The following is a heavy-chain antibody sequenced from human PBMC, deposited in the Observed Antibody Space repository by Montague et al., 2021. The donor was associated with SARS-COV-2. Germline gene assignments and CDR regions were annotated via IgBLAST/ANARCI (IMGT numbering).Heavy chain of an antibody. V-gene: IGHV4-39*01. Sequence: SETLSLTCTVSGGSISSSGYYWAWIRQPPGKGLEWIGSIYYTGSTYYNPSLKSRVTLSVDTSKNRFSLRLYSVTAADTAVYFCARPGSSEFHFEFWVQGNLVAVSS. D-gene: IGHD3-10*01. J-gene: IGHJ4*02. CDR2: IYYTGST. CDR3: ARPGSSEFHFEF. CDR1: GGSISSSGYY.